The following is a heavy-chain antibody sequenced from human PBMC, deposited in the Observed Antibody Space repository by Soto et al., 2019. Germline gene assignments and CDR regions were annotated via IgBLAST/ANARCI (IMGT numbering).Heavy chain of an antibody. CDR3: ARIKSGYSYGSIIDF. CDR2: VFYSGRT. Sequence: SETLSLTCGVSGGSINNFHWTWIRQPPGKGLEWIGFVFYSGRTTYNPSLQSRVTISVDTSHNHFSLQVRSVTAADTATYYCARIKSGYSYGSIIDFWGQGKLVTVSS. V-gene: IGHV4-59*01. D-gene: IGHD5-18*01. CDR1: GGSINNFH. J-gene: IGHJ4*02.